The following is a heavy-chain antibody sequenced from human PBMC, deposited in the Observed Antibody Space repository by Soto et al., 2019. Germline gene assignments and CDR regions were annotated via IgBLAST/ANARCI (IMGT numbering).Heavy chain of an antibody. Sequence: QVQLVESGGGVVQPGRSLRLSCAASGFTFSTYGVHWVRQAPGKGLEWVAVISYDGSNKYYGDSVKGRFTISRDNSKNTVYVQMNSLRAEDTAVYYCAKDQSVLQFDSSGYYSYFYGIDVWGQGTTVTVSS. D-gene: IGHD3-22*01. CDR3: AKDQSVLQFDSSGYYSYFYGIDV. CDR2: ISYDGSNK. J-gene: IGHJ6*02. CDR1: GFTFSTYG. V-gene: IGHV3-30*18.